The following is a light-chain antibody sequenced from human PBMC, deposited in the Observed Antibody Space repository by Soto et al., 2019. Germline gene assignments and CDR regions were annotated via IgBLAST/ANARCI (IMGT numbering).Light chain of an antibody. V-gene: IGKV3-20*01. CDR1: QSVTTQ. J-gene: IGKJ5*01. CDR3: QHYGAAPIT. Sequence: IVLTQSPGTLSLSPGERATLSCRASQSVTTQLAWYQQKPGQAPRLIIHGASSRATGVPDRITGSGSGTDFTLTISRLEPADFALYYCQHYGAAPITFGQGTRLEIK. CDR2: GAS.